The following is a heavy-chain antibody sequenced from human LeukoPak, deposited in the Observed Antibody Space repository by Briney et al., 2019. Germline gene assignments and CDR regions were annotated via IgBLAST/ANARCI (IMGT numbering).Heavy chain of an antibody. CDR3: ARAVGPFDY. CDR2: IWPDGSYK. CDR1: GFTFSTYG. V-gene: IGHV3-33*01. J-gene: IGHJ4*02. D-gene: IGHD3-16*01. Sequence: PGRSLRLSCATSGFTFSTYGIHWVSQAPGKGLEWVAAIWPDGSYKYYADSVKGRFTISRDNSKNTVYLQMNSLRDEDTAVYYCARAVGPFDYWGQGTLVTVSS.